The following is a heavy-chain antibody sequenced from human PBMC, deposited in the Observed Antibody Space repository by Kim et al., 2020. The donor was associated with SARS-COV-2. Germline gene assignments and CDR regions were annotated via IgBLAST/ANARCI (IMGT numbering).Heavy chain of an antibody. D-gene: IGHD3-10*01. CDR2: INTNTGNP. J-gene: IGHJ6*02. CDR3: ARSGVRITSRRYGMDV. CDR1: GYTFTSYA. V-gene: IGHV7-4-1*02. Sequence: ASVKVSCKASGYTFTSYAMNWVRQAPGQGLEWMGWINTNTGNPTYAQGFTGRFVFSLDTSVSTAYLQISSLKAEDTAVYYCARSGVRITSRRYGMDVWGQGTTVTVSS.